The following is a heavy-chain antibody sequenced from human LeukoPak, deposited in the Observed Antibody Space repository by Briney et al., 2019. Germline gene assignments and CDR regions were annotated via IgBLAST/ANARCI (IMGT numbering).Heavy chain of an antibody. J-gene: IGHJ4*02. CDR1: GGTFSSYA. D-gene: IGHD6-13*01. Sequence: ASVTVSCTASGGTFSSYAISWVRQAPGQGLEWMGEIIPIFGTANYAQKFQGRVTITADESTSTAYMELSSLRSEDTAVYYCAREEVWDSSSWYYIEGWGQGTLVTVSS. CDR3: AREEVWDSSSWYYIEG. V-gene: IGHV1-69*13. CDR2: IIPIFGTA.